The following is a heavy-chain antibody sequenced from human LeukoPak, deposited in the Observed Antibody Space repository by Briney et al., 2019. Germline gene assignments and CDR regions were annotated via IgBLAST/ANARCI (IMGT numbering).Heavy chain of an antibody. J-gene: IGHJ4*02. CDR2: ITSNGGSS. V-gene: IGHV3-64D*06. CDR1: GFTFITYP. D-gene: IGHD5-18*01. Sequence: GGSLRLSCSASGFTFITYPLHWVRQPQGTGLEYVSAITSNGGSSYYADSVKGRFTISRDNSKSTLYLQMTSLRPEDTAVYYCVRRGYNYAYDYWGQGTLVSVSS. CDR3: VRRGYNYAYDY.